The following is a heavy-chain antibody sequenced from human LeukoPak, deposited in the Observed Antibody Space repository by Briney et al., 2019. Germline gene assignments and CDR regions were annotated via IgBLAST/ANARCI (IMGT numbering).Heavy chain of an antibody. CDR2: TSSSSSYI. D-gene: IGHD3-3*01. CDR1: GFTFSSYS. Sequence: GGSLRLSCAASGFTFSSYSMNWVRQAPGKGLEWVSSTSSSSSYIYYADSVKGRFTISRDNAKNSLCLQMNSLRAEDTAVYYCARDIFWSGYYLGYYYYMDVWGKGTTVTVSS. J-gene: IGHJ6*03. V-gene: IGHV3-21*01. CDR3: ARDIFWSGYYLGYYYYMDV.